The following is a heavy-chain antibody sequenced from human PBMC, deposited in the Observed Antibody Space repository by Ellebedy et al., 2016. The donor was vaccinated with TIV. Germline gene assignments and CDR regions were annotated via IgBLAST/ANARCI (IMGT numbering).Heavy chain of an antibody. CDR2: IYYSGST. V-gene: IGHV4-59*08. CDR3: AGLTWIAAAGTGWFDP. J-gene: IGHJ5*02. D-gene: IGHD6-13*01. Sequence: PSETLSLTCTVSGGSISSYYWSRIRQPPGKGLEWIGYIYYSGSTNYNPSLKSRVTISVDTSKDQFSLKLSSVTAADTAVYYCAGLTWIAAAGTGWFDPWGLGTLVTVSS. CDR1: GGSISSYY.